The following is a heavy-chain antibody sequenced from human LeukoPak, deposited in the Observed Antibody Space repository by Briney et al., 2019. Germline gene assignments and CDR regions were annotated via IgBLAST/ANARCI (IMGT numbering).Heavy chain of an antibody. CDR3: AKDMALRHDAGEQQLVFDY. J-gene: IGHJ4*02. CDR1: GFTFDDYA. CDR2: ISGDGGST. V-gene: IGHV3-43*02. Sequence: GGSLRLSCAASGFTFDDYAMHWVRRAPGKGLEWVSLISGDGGSTYYADSVKGRFTISRDNSKNSLYLQMNSLRTEDTALYYCAKDMALRHDAGEQQLVFDYWGQGTLVTVSS. D-gene: IGHD6-13*01.